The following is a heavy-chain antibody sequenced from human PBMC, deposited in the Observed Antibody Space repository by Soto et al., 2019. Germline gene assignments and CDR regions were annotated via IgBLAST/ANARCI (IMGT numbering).Heavy chain of an antibody. CDR3: ARGGVVAAQFDY. V-gene: IGHV4-34*01. Sequence: QVQLQQWGAGLLKPSETLSLTCAVYGGSFSGYYWSWIRQPPGKGLEWIGEINHSGSTNYNPSLKSRVTISVDTSKNQFPLKLSSVTAADTAVYYCARGGVVAAQFDYWGQGTLVTVSS. CDR2: INHSGST. J-gene: IGHJ4*02. CDR1: GGSFSGYY. D-gene: IGHD2-15*01.